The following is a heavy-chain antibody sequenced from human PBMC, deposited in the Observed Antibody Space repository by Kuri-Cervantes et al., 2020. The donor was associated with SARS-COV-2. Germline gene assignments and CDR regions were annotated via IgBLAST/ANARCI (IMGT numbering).Heavy chain of an antibody. Sequence: SETLSLTCTVSGGSISSSSYYWGWIRQPPGKGLEWIGSIYYSGSTYYNPSLKSRVTISVDTSKNQFSLKLSSVTAADTAVYYCARHGFGWDFANWFDPWGQGTLVTVSS. CDR1: GGSISSSSYY. CDR3: ARHGFGWDFANWFDP. CDR2: IYYSGST. D-gene: IGHD6-19*01. J-gene: IGHJ5*02. V-gene: IGHV4-39*01.